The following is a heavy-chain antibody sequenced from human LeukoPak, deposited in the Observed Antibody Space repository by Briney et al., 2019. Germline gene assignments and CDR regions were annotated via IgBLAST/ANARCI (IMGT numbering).Heavy chain of an antibody. V-gene: IGHV3-23*01. CDR1: GFTFSFYG. D-gene: IGHD2-21*02. CDR2: LSGSGGTT. CDR3: ASLGKDCGGDCWIGSGFDP. J-gene: IGHJ5*02. Sequence: PGGTLRLSCAASGFTFSFYGMSWVRQAPGKGLEWVSALSGSGGTTYYADSVKGRFTISRDNSKNTLSLQMNSLRVEDTAVYYCASLGKDCGGDCWIGSGFDPWGQGTLVTVSS.